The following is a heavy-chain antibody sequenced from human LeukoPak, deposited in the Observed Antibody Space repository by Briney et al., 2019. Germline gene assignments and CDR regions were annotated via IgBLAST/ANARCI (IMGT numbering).Heavy chain of an antibody. V-gene: IGHV1-2*02. Sequence: ASVKVSCKASGYTFTGYYMHWVRQAPGQGLEWMGWINPNSGGTNYAQKFQGRVTMTRDTPISTAYMELSSLRSEDTAVYYCARERYYYGSGSSYWGQGTLVTVSS. CDR2: INPNSGGT. D-gene: IGHD3-10*01. CDR1: GYTFTGYY. CDR3: ARERYYYGSGSSY. J-gene: IGHJ4*02.